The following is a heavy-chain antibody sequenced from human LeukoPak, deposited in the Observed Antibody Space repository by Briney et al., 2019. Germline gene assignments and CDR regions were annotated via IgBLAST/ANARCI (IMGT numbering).Heavy chain of an antibody. J-gene: IGHJ4*02. CDR1: GFTFSSCV. CDR2: ISYDGSNK. Sequence: GGSLRLSCAASGFTFSSCVMHWVRQAPGKGLEWVAVISYDGSNKYYADSVKGRFTISRDNAKNTLYLQMNSLRAEDTAVYYCARDPDWNDDLAYWGQGTLVTVSS. D-gene: IGHD1-1*01. CDR3: ARDPDWNDDLAY. V-gene: IGHV3-30*03.